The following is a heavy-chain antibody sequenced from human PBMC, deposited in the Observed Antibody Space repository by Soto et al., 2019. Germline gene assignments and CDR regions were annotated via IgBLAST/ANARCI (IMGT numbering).Heavy chain of an antibody. CDR2: IVVGSGNT. CDR1: GGTFSTYT. V-gene: IGHV1-58*02. CDR3: TRMTTVTTYFDY. J-gene: IGHJ4*02. Sequence: SVKVSCKASGGTFSTYTMSWVRQARGQRLEWIGWIVVGSGNTNYAQKFQERVTITRDMSTSTAYMELSSLRSEDTAVYYCTRMTTVTTYFDYWGQGTLVTVSS. D-gene: IGHD4-17*01.